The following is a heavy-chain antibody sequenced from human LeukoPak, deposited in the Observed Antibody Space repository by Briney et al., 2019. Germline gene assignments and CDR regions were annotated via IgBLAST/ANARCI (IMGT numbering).Heavy chain of an antibody. CDR3: ARIPGIAAAGTDY. CDR1: GFTFSSYS. D-gene: IGHD6-13*01. J-gene: IGHJ4*02. Sequence: GGSLRLSCAASGFTFSSYSMNWVRQAPGEGLEWVSSISSSSSYIYYADSVKGRSTISRDNAKNSLYLQMNSLRAEDTAVYYCARIPGIAAAGTDYWGQGTLVTVSS. CDR2: ISSSSSYI. V-gene: IGHV3-21*01.